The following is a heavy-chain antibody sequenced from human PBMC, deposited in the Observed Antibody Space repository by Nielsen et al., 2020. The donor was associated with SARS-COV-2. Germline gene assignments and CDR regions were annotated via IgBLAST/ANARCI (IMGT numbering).Heavy chain of an antibody. Sequence: GGSLRLSCAASGFTFSSLWMSWVRQVPGKGLEWVAEIKPDGSEKFYVDSVKGRFTISRDNAKNSMSLQMNSLIVEDTAVYYCARDWSRAFDVWGQGTMVTFSS. CDR3: ARDWSRAFDV. CDR2: IKPDGSEK. V-gene: IGHV3-7*01. J-gene: IGHJ3*01. CDR1: GFTFSSLW.